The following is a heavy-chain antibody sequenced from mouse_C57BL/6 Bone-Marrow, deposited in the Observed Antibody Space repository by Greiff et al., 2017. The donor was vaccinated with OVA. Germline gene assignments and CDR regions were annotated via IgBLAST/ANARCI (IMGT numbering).Heavy chain of an antibody. CDR2: ISSGSSTI. D-gene: IGHD1-1*01. Sequence: EVQLVESGGGLVKPGGSLTLSCAASGFTFSDYGMHWVRQAPEKGLEWVAYISSGSSTIYYADTVKGRFTISRDNAKNTLFLQMTSLRSEDTAMYYCARYYGSSYWYFDVWGTGTTVTVSS. CDR3: ARYYGSSYWYFDV. J-gene: IGHJ1*03. V-gene: IGHV5-17*01. CDR1: GFTFSDYG.